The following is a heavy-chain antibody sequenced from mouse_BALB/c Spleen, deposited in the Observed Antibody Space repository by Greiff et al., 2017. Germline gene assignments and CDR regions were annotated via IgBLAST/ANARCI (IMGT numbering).Heavy chain of an antibody. D-gene: IGHD1-1*01. Sequence: VQLKESGGGLVQPGGSRKLSCAASGFTFSSFGMHWVRQAPEKGLEWVAYISSGSSTIYYADTVKGRFTISRDNPKNTLFLQMTSLRSEDTAMYYCARSYYYGSSYYAMDYWGQGTSVTVSS. J-gene: IGHJ4*01. V-gene: IGHV5-17*02. CDR3: ARSYYYGSSYYAMDY. CDR2: ISSGSSTI. CDR1: GFTFSSFG.